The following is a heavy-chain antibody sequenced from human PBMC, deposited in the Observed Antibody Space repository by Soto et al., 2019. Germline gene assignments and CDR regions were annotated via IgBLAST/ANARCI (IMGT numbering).Heavy chain of an antibody. CDR3: AKDYGYDSSGYST. J-gene: IGHJ5*02. Sequence: QVQLVESGGGVVQPGRSLRLSCAASGFTFSSYGMHWVRQAPGKGLEWVAVISYDGSNKYYADSVKGRFTISRDNSKNPLYLQMNSLRAEDTAVYYCAKDYGYDSSGYSTWGQGTLVTVSS. V-gene: IGHV3-30*18. D-gene: IGHD3-22*01. CDR2: ISYDGSNK. CDR1: GFTFSSYG.